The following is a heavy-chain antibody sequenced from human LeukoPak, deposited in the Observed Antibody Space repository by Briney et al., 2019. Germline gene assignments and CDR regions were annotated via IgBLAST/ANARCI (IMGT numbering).Heavy chain of an antibody. CDR1: GFTFSNAW. Sequence: GGSLRLSCAASGFTFSNAWMSWVRQAPGKGQEWVGRIKSKTDGGTTDYAAPVKGRFTISRDDSKNTLYLQMNSLKTEDTAVYYCTTAAEWYYYGSGSYLRDYWGQGTLVTVSS. CDR2: IKSKTDGGTT. CDR3: TTAAEWYYYGSGSYLRDY. V-gene: IGHV3-15*01. J-gene: IGHJ4*02. D-gene: IGHD3-10*01.